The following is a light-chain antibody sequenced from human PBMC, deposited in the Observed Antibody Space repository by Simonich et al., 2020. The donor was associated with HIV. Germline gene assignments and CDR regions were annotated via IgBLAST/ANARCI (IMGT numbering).Light chain of an antibody. J-gene: IGLJ2*01. CDR3: SSYRSTNNVI. CDR1: SSDVGGYNY. Sequence: QSALTQPPSASGSPGQSVTISCTGTSSDVGGYNYVSWYQQHPGKAPQLMIYDVSKRATGVSNRFSGSKSGNTASLTISGLQAEDEADYYCSSYRSTNNVIFGGGTKLTVL. V-gene: IGLV2-8*01. CDR2: DVS.